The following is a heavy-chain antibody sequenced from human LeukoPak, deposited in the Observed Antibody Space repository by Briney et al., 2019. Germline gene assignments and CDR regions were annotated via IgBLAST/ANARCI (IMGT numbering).Heavy chain of an antibody. Sequence: ASVKVSCKASGGTFSSYAISWVRQAPGQGLEWMGRIIPIFGTANYAQKFQGRVTITADKSTSTAYMELSSLRSEDTAVYYCASASRYYYDSSGYYSERGWGQGTLVTVSS. D-gene: IGHD3-22*01. CDR1: GGTFSSYA. CDR3: ASASRYYYDSSGYYSERG. J-gene: IGHJ4*02. CDR2: IIPIFGTA. V-gene: IGHV1-69*06.